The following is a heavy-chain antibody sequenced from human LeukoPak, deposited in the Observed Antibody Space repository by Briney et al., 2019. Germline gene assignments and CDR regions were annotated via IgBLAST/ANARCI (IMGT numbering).Heavy chain of an antibody. J-gene: IGHJ4*02. CDR1: GGSITATDFD. Sequence: SETLSLTCAVSGGSITATDFDWAWIRQPPGQPLEWIATISSSGKSYYNPYFMSRVTISVDTSKNQFSLDVTSVTAADTGLFYCARFKGGTGFDYWGRGVLVIVS. CDR3: ARFKGGTGFDY. CDR2: ISSSGKS. V-gene: IGHV4-39*01. D-gene: IGHD1-26*01.